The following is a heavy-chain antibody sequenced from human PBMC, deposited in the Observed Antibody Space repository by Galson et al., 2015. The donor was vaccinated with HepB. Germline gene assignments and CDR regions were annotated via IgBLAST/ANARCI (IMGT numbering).Heavy chain of an antibody. D-gene: IGHD4-23*01. Sequence: SVKVSCKASGGTFSSYAISWVRQAPGQGLEWMGGIIPIFGTANYAQKFQGRVTITADESTSTAYMEPSSLRSEDTAVYYCARPRGGTGNYGGNFDAFDIWGQGTMVTVSS. V-gene: IGHV1-69*13. J-gene: IGHJ3*02. CDR2: IIPIFGTA. CDR3: ARPRGGTGNYGGNFDAFDI. CDR1: GGTFSSYA.